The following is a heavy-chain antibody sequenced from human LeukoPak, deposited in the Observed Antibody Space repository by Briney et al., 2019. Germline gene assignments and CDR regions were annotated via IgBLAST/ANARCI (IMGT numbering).Heavy chain of an antibody. V-gene: IGHV1-2*06. J-gene: IGHJ4*02. CDR1: GYTFTGYY. CDR2: INPNSDDT. D-gene: IGHD6-6*01. Sequence: GASVKVSCKASGYTFTGYYIHWLRQAPGQGLEWMGRINPNSDDTYYAQKFQGRVTMTRDTSISTAYMELSSLRSDDTAVYYCARFEYSSSHFDYWGQGTLVTVSS. CDR3: ARFEYSSSHFDY.